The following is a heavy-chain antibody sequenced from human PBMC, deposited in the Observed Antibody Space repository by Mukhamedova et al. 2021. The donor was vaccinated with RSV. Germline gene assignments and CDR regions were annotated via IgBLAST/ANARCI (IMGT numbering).Heavy chain of an antibody. V-gene: IGHV3-21*01. J-gene: IGHJ4*02. Sequence: QAPGKGLEWVSSISSSSHYIYYADSLKGRFTISRDNAKNSLYLQMNSLRAEDTAVYYCARAPYGSGSYYPDYWGQGTLV. D-gene: IGHD3-10*01. CDR2: ISSSSHYI. CDR3: ARAPYGSGSYYPDY.